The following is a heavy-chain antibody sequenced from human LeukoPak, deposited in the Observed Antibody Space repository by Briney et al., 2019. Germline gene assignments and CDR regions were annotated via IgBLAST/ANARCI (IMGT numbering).Heavy chain of an antibody. D-gene: IGHD3-22*01. CDR1: GFSFSSYA. CDR3: ARDQGLYYDSRGYFDS. Sequence: GRSLRLSCAASGFSFSSYAMHWVRQAPRKGLEWVSIISYDGGEKYYADSVKGRFTISRDNSKNRLYLQMNSLRPEDAAIYYCARDQGLYYDSRGYFDSWGQGILVTVSS. V-gene: IGHV3-30*04. CDR2: ISYDGGEK. J-gene: IGHJ4*02.